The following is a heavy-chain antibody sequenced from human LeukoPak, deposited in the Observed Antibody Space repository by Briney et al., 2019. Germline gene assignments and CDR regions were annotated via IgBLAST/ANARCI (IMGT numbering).Heavy chain of an antibody. D-gene: IGHD2-15*01. CDR1: GSTFIIYG. CDR3: ARCPTSGGRCYEFDF. Sequence: ASVTVCCSASGSTFIIYGINWVRQAPGQGLEWRGWITAYNGNTKYAQKFQGRVTLTRDTSTSTDYMDLRSLKSDDTAVYDCARCPTSGGRCYEFDFWGQGTLVTVSS. J-gene: IGHJ4*02. V-gene: IGHV1-18*01. CDR2: ITAYNGNT.